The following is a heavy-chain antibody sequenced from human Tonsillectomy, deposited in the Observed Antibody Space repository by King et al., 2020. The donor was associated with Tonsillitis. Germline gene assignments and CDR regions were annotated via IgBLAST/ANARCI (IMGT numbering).Heavy chain of an antibody. Sequence: VQLVESGGGLVEPGRSLRLSCAASGFTFDDYAMHWVRQVPGKGLEWVSGISWNSGNIDYADSVKGRFTISRDNTKNSLYLQMNSLRPEDTALYYCTKASNFDIWTGRLDYWGQGTLVTVSS. CDR3: TKASNFDIWTGRLDY. D-gene: IGHD3-9*01. J-gene: IGHJ4*02. CDR2: ISWNSGNI. CDR1: GFTFDDYA. V-gene: IGHV3-9*01.